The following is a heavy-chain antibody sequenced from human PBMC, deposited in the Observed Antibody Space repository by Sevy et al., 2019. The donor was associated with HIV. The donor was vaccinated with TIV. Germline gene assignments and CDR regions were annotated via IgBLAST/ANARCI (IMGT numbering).Heavy chain of an antibody. CDR3: ATTREYYQGKSGYFDY. V-gene: IGHV1-24*01. CDR1: GYTLTQLS. CDR2: FDPEDGET. J-gene: IGHJ4*02. Sequence: ASVKVSCKVSGYTLTQLSMHWVRQAPGKGLEWMGSFDPEDGETLYAQKFQGRVTMTEDTSTDTAYMDLSSLKSDDTAVYYCATTREYYQGKSGYFDYWGQGALVTVSS. D-gene: IGHD2-15*01.